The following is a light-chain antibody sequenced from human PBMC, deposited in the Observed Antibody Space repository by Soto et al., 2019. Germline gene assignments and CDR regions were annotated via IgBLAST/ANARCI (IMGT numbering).Light chain of an antibody. V-gene: IGLV2-14*01. CDR3: SSYTSRSTLDVV. Sequence: QSVLTQPASVSGSPGQSITISCTGTSSDVGGYNYVSWYQQHPGKAPKLKIYDVSNRPPGVSNRFSGSKSGNTASLTISGLQAEDEADYYCSSYTSRSTLDVVFGGGTKVTVL. CDR1: SSDVGGYNY. J-gene: IGLJ2*01. CDR2: DVS.